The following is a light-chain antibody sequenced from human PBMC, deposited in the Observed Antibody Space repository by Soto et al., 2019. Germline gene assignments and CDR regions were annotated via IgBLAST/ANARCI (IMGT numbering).Light chain of an antibody. Sequence: EVVMTQSPATLSVSPGETATLSCRASQSVGSNLAWYQQKPGQAPRLLIYAASTRATGIPARFSGSGSGTEFTLTLSRLQSEDFSVYYCQQYNNWSFGQGTRLEIK. CDR3: QQYNNWS. V-gene: IGKV3-15*01. J-gene: IGKJ5*01. CDR1: QSVGSN. CDR2: AAS.